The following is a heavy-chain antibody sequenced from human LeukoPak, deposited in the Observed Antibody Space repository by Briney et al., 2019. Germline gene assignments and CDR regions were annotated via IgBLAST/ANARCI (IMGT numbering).Heavy chain of an antibody. V-gene: IGHV4-59*01. J-gene: IGHJ3*02. CDR2: IYYSGST. CDR1: GGSISSYY. CDR3: ARHTYYYGSGKPRTPVNAFDI. D-gene: IGHD3-10*01. Sequence: SETLPLTCTVSGGSISSYYWSWIRQPPGKGLEWIGYIYYSGSTNYNPSLKSRVTISVDTSKNQFSLKLSSVTAADTAVYYCARHTYYYGSGKPRTPVNAFDIWGQGTMVTVSS.